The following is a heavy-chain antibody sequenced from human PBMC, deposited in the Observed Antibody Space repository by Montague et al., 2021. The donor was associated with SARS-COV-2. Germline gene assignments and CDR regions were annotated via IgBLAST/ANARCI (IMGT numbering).Heavy chain of an antibody. Sequence: SETLSLTCTVSGGSITGYYWSWLRRSPGKGLEWLASIYDGGAVSYNPSLASRVTISTDTSKNQLSLKVNSVTAANTAVYYCVRDHPYGGPRGAYDIWGQGTVVTVSS. CDR1: GGSITGYY. V-gene: IGHV4-59*01. D-gene: IGHD4-23*01. J-gene: IGHJ3*02. CDR2: IYDGGAV. CDR3: VRDHPYGGPRGAYDI.